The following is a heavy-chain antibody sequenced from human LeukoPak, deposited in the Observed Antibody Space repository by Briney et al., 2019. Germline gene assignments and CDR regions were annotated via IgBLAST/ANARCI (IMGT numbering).Heavy chain of an antibody. Sequence: SETLSLTCTVSGGSISSSSYYWGWIRQPPGKGLEWIGSIYYSGSTYYNPSLKSRVTISVDTSKNQFSLNLSSVTTADTAVYYCARHRGSGVLYYFDFWGQGALVTVSS. V-gene: IGHV4-39*01. CDR1: GGSISSSSYY. CDR2: IYYSGST. CDR3: ARHRGSGVLYYFDF. J-gene: IGHJ4*02. D-gene: IGHD6-19*01.